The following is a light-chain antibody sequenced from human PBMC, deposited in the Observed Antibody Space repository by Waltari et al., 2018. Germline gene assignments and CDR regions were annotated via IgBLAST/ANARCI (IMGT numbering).Light chain of an antibody. J-gene: IGKJ4*01. CDR2: DAS. CDR3: QQYDNLPLT. CDR1: QYISNY. V-gene: IGKV1-33*01. Sequence: DIQMTQPPSTLSASGGDRVTIACQASQYISNYLNWYQQKPGKAPKLLISDASNFETGVPSRFSGSGSGTDFTFTISSLQPEDIATYYCQQYDNLPLTFGGGTKVEIK.